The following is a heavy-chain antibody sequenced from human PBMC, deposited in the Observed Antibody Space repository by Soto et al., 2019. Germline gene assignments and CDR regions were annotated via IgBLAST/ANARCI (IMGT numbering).Heavy chain of an antibody. V-gene: IGHV4-4*07. Sequence: SETLSLTCTVSGGSISSYYWIWIRQPAGKGLEWIGRIYTSGSTNYNPSLKSRVTMSVDTSKNQFSLKLSSVTAADTAVYYCARGGPAQDIVATIEEDAFDIWGQGTMVTVSS. D-gene: IGHD5-12*01. J-gene: IGHJ3*02. CDR1: GGSISSYY. CDR2: IYTSGST. CDR3: ARGGPAQDIVATIEEDAFDI.